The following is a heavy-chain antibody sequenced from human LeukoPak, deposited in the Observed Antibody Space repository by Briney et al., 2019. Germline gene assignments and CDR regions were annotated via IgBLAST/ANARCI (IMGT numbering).Heavy chain of an antibody. Sequence: GESLKISCKGPGYSFTSYWITWVRQMPGKGLEWMGRIDPSDSYTNYSPSFQGHVTISADKSISTAYLQWSGLKASDTAMYYCARRDGFGAIDFAFDIWGQGTMVTVSS. D-gene: IGHD3-10*01. CDR3: ARRDGFGAIDFAFDI. CDR1: GYSFTSYW. V-gene: IGHV5-10-1*01. CDR2: IDPSDSYT. J-gene: IGHJ3*02.